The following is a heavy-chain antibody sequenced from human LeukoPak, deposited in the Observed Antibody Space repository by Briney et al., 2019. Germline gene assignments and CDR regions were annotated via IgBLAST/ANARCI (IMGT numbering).Heavy chain of an antibody. D-gene: IGHD3-22*01. CDR2: ISGSGGST. Sequence: GGSLRLSCAASGFTFSSYAMSWVRQAPGKGLEWVSAISGSGGSTYYADSVKGRFTISRDNSKNTLYLQMNSLRAEDTAVYYCATDVSGYYYTGAFDIWGQGTMVTVSS. J-gene: IGHJ3*02. V-gene: IGHV3-23*01. CDR3: ATDVSGYYYTGAFDI. CDR1: GFTFSSYA.